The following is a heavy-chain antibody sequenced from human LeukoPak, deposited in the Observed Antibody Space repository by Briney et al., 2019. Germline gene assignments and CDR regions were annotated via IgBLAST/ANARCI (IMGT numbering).Heavy chain of an antibody. V-gene: IGHV3-9*01. Sequence: GRSLRLSCAASGFTFDDYAMHWVRQAPGKGLEWVSGITWNRDNIGYGDSVKGRFTISRDNVKNVLYLQMTSLRPEDTALYYCAKDLSSAITSALVLDVWGQGTTVTVSS. J-gene: IGHJ6*02. CDR1: GFTFDDYA. CDR3: AKDLSSAITSALVLDV. CDR2: ITWNRDNI. D-gene: IGHD3-22*01.